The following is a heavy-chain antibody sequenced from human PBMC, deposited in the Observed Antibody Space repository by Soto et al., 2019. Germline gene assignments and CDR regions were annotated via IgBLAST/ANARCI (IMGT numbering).Heavy chain of an antibody. CDR3: AKDGEGIAVAAPDY. J-gene: IGHJ4*02. V-gene: IGHV3-30*18. D-gene: IGHD6-19*01. CDR2: ISYDGSNK. Sequence: GGSLRLSCAASGFTFSSYGMHWVRQAPGKGLEWVAVISYDGSNKYYADSVKGRFTISRDNSKNTLYLQMNSLRAEDTAVYYCAKDGEGIAVAAPDYWGQGTLVTVSS. CDR1: GFTFSSYG.